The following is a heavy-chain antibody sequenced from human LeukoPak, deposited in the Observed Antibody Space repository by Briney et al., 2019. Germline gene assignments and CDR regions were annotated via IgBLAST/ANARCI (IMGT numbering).Heavy chain of an antibody. CDR3: AGHHPRNTVDF. D-gene: IGHD2-8*02. J-gene: IGHJ4*02. V-gene: IGHV4-59*08. CDR1: GGSISSYY. Sequence: SETLSLTCTASGGSISSYYWSWIQQPPGKGLEWIAYISDIGSINYNPSLKSRVTISLDTSKNQFSLKLSSVTAADTAVYYCAGHHPRNTVDFWGQGTLVTVSS. CDR2: ISDIGSI.